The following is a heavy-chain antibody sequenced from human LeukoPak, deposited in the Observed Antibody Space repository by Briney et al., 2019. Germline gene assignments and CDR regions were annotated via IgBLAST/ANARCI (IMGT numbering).Heavy chain of an antibody. Sequence: PSETLSLTCAVSGYSINNGYYWGWIRQSPGKGLEWVGSIYHSGSTFYNPSLKSRVTISVDTSKNQFSLRLRSVTAADTAVYYCARHEAEMATILGNYWGQGTLVTVSS. J-gene: IGHJ4*02. V-gene: IGHV4-38-2*01. CDR1: GYSINNGYY. CDR3: ARHEAEMATILGNY. CDR2: IYHSGST. D-gene: IGHD5-24*01.